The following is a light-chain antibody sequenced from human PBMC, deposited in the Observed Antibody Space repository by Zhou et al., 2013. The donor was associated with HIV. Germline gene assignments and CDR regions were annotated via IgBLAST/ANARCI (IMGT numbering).Light chain of an antibody. Sequence: EIVMTQSPLSLPVTPGEPASISCTSSQSLLHRTGYNYLAWYLQKPGQSPQLLMYLGSNRASGVPDRFSGSGSGTDFTLKVSRVEAEDVGIYYCMQTLETPRTFGQGTKVEIK. CDR1: QSLLHRTGYNY. J-gene: IGKJ1*01. CDR2: LGS. V-gene: IGKV2-28*01. CDR3: MQTLETPRT.